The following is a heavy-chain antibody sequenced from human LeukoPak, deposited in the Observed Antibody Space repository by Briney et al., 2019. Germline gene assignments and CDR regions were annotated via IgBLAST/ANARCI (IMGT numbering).Heavy chain of an antibody. CDR2: IYYSGST. V-gene: IGHV4-59*08. Sequence: SETLSLTCTVSGGSISSYCWSWIRQPPGKGLEWIGHIYYSGSTNYNPPLKSRVTISVDTSKNQFSLKLTSVTAADTAVYYCARGPYKYDGSGAFDIWGQGTMVTVSS. CDR1: GGSISSYC. J-gene: IGHJ3*02. CDR3: ARGPYKYDGSGAFDI. D-gene: IGHD3-22*01.